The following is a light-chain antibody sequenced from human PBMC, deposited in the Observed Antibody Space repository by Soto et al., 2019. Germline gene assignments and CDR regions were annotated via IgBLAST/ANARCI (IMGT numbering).Light chain of an antibody. V-gene: IGKV1-33*01. CDR3: QQYGNLLT. J-gene: IGKJ4*01. Sequence: DIQMTQSPSSLSASLGDRVTITCQASQTISNYLNWYQQKPGQAPKLLIYDASTLDTGVPSRFSGSGSGSDFTISSSRLHPEEIEYYYCQQYGNLLTFGGGTKVEIK. CDR2: DAS. CDR1: QTISNY.